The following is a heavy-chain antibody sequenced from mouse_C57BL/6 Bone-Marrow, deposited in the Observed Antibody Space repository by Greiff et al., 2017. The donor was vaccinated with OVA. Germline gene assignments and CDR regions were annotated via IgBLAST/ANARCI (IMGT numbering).Heavy chain of an antibody. V-gene: IGHV5-17*01. J-gene: IGHJ4*01. CDR3: ARREVWYHYYAMDY. CDR2: ISSGSSTI. Sequence: EVQLVESGGGLVKPGGSLKLSCAASGFTFSDYGMHWVRQAPEKGLEWVAYISSGSSTIYYADTVKGRFTISRDNAKNTLFLQMTSLRSEDTAMYYCARREVWYHYYAMDYWGQGTSVTVSS. D-gene: IGHD2-10*02. CDR1: GFTFSDYG.